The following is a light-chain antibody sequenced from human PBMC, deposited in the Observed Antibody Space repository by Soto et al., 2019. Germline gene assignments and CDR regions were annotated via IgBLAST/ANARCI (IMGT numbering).Light chain of an antibody. CDR1: QSIFTS. Sequence: EIELTQSPATLSLSPSQRATLSCRASQSIFTSLAWYQQRPGQAPRLLIYDASTRATGIPARFSGSGSGTDFTLTISSLESEDFAVYYCQQRSNRPQTFGQGTKVDIK. V-gene: IGKV3-11*01. J-gene: IGKJ1*01. CDR2: DAS. CDR3: QQRSNRPQT.